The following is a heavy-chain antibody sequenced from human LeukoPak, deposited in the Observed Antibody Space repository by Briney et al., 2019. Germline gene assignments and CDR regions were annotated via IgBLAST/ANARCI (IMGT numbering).Heavy chain of an antibody. CDR2: IIPIFGTA. D-gene: IGHD1-26*01. CDR3: ARGGEVGATSVRNWFDP. Sequence: ASVKVSCKASGGTFSSYAISWVRQAPGQGLEWMGGIIPIFGTANYAQKFQGRVTITTDESTSTAYMELSSLRSEDTAVYYCARGGEVGATSVRNWFDPWGQGTLVTVSS. CDR1: GGTFSSYA. V-gene: IGHV1-69*05. J-gene: IGHJ5*02.